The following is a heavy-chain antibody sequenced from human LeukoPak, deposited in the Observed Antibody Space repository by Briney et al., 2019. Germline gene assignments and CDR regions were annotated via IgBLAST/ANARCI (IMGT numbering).Heavy chain of an antibody. J-gene: IGHJ4*02. CDR1: GFTFSDSW. V-gene: IGHV3-74*01. CDR3: ARGGSPFY. Sequence: PGGSLRLSCVASGFTFSDSWMHWFRQAPGKGLVWVARVSGDGTTTTYADSVKGRFTISRDNAKNTLYLQMNIVRAEDTAVYYCARGGSPFYWGQGSRVTVSS. CDR2: VSGDGTTT. D-gene: IGHD3-10*01.